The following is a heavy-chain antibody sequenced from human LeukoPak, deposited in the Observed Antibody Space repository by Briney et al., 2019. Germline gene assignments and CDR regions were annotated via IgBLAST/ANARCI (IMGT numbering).Heavy chain of an antibody. Sequence: SETLSLTCAVSGGSITSTSYYWGWIRQPPGQGLEWIGSINYSGSTYYNPSLKSRLTISVDTSKNQFSLKLSSVTAADTSVYYCARLPRIAVAVGYFDYWGQGTLVTVSS. CDR1: GGSITSTSYY. J-gene: IGHJ4*02. D-gene: IGHD6-19*01. V-gene: IGHV4-39*01. CDR3: ARLPRIAVAVGYFDY. CDR2: INYSGST.